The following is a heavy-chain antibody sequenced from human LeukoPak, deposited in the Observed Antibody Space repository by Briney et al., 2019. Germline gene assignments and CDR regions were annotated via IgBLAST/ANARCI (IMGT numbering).Heavy chain of an antibody. CDR1: GFTFSSYS. V-gene: IGHV3-21*01. D-gene: IGHD6-19*01. CDR3: ARDSLYSSGWYGTLPNYDAFDI. Sequence: GGSLRLSCAASGFTFSSYSMNWVRQAPGKGLEWVSSISSSSSYIYYADSVKGRFTISRDNAKNSLYLQMNSLRAEDTAVYYCARDSLYSSGWYGTLPNYDAFDIWGQGTMVTVSS. CDR2: ISSSSSYI. J-gene: IGHJ3*02.